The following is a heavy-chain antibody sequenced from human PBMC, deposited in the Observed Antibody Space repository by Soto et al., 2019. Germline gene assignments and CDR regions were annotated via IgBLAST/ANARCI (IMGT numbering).Heavy chain of an antibody. Sequence: PSEMLSLTCTVSGGYIRSSSYYWGWIRQPPGKGLEWIGSIYYSGSTYYNPSLKSRVTISVDTSKNQFSLKLSSVTAADTAVYYCARCIAAAGPIDYWGQGTLVTVSS. D-gene: IGHD6-13*01. J-gene: IGHJ4*02. CDR1: GGYIRSSSYY. CDR3: ARCIAAAGPIDY. V-gene: IGHV4-39*07. CDR2: IYYSGST.